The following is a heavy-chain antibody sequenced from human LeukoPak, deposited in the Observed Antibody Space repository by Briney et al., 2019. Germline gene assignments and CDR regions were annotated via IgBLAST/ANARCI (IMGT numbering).Heavy chain of an antibody. CDR1: GFTFSSYW. CDR3: AREQANSYYDFWSGQNSLLDY. D-gene: IGHD3-3*01. Sequence: GGSLRLSCAASGFTFSSYWMHWVRQAPGKGLVWVSRINSDGSSTIYADSVKGRFTISRDNAKNTLYLQMNSLRAEDTAVYYCAREQANSYYDFWSGQNSLLDYWGQGTLVTVSS. CDR2: INSDGSST. V-gene: IGHV3-74*01. J-gene: IGHJ4*02.